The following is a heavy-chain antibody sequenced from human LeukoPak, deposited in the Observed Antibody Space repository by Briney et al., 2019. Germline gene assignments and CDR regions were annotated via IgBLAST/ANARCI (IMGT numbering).Heavy chain of an antibody. CDR3: AKDLGYSSSPDF. J-gene: IGHJ4*02. Sequence: GGSLRLSCAASGFTFDDYAMHWVRQAPGKGLEWVSLISADGTIYYADSVRGRFTFSRDNNKNSLYLQMNSLRTEDTALYYCAKDLGYSSSPDFWGQGTLVTVSS. D-gene: IGHD6-13*01. V-gene: IGHV3-43*02. CDR1: GFTFDDYA. CDR2: ISADGTI.